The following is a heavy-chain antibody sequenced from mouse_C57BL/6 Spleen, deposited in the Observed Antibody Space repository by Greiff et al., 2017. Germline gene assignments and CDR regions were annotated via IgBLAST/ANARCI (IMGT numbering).Heavy chain of an antibody. CDR1: GYTFTDHT. CDR2: IYPRDGST. V-gene: IGHV1-78*01. Sequence: VKLQESDAELVKPGASVKISCKVSGYTFTDHTIHWMKQRPEQGLEWIGYIYPRDGSTKYNEKFKGKATLTADKSSSTAYMQLNSLTSEDSAVYFCARSGVGRYYAMDYWGQGTSVTVSS. CDR3: ARSGVGRYYAMDY. D-gene: IGHD4-1*01. J-gene: IGHJ4*01.